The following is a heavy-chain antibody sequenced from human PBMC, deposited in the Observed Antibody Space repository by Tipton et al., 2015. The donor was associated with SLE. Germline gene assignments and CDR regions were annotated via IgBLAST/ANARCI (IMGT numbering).Heavy chain of an antibody. CDR3: ARGGRYGYFDY. J-gene: IGHJ4*02. CDR1: GGSFSGYY. CDR2: INHGGST. D-gene: IGHD3-16*01. Sequence: GLVKPSETLSLTCAVYGGSFSGYYWSWIRQPPGKGLEWIGEINHGGSTNYNPSLKSRVTISVDTSKNQFSLKLSSVTAADTAVYYCARGGRYGYFDYWGQGTLVTVST. V-gene: IGHV4-34*01.